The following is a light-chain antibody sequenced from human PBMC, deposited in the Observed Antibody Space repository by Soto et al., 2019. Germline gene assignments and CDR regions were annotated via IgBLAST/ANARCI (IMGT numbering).Light chain of an antibody. Sequence: AIRMTQSPSSLSASTGDRVTITCRASQGISSYLAWYQQKPGKAPKLLIYAASTLQSGVPSRFSGSVSGTDLTLTISCLQSEDFATYYCQQYYSYPCTFGQGTKLEIK. V-gene: IGKV1-8*01. J-gene: IGKJ2*02. CDR3: QQYYSYPCT. CDR2: AAS. CDR1: QGISSY.